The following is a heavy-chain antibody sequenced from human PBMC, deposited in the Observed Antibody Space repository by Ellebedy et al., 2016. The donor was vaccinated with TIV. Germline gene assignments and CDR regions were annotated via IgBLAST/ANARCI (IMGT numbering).Heavy chain of an antibody. V-gene: IGHV1-2*02. CDR2: INPNSGGT. CDR3: ATYYSSWYRHMDV. CDR1: GYTFTGYY. Sequence: ASVKVSCXASGYTFTGYYMHWVRQAPGQGLEWMGWINPNSGGTNYAQKFQGRVTMTRDTSISTAYMELSRLRSDDTAVYYCATYYSSWYRHMDVWGKGTTVTVSS. J-gene: IGHJ6*03. D-gene: IGHD6-13*01.